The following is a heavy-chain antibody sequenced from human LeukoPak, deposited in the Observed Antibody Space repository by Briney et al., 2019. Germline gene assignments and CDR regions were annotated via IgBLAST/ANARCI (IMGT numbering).Heavy chain of an antibody. CDR2: INTNTGNP. Sequence: ASVKVSFKASGYTLPNYDMNGVRQPPGQGLEWMGWINTNTGNPTYAQGLTGRLVFSLDTSVSTAYLQISSLKAEDTAVYYCAREGTSLGSSLGGGIDYWGQGTLVTVSS. V-gene: IGHV7-4-1*02. CDR3: AREGTSLGSSLGGGIDY. J-gene: IGHJ4*02. CDR1: GYTLPNYD. D-gene: IGHD6-6*01.